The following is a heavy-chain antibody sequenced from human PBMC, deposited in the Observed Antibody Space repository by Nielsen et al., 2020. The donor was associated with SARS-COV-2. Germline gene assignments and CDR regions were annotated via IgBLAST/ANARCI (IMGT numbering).Heavy chain of an antibody. CDR3: ARVGGYSGYDFYYYYYGMDV. V-gene: IGHV4-59*01. CDR2: IYYSGST. CDR1: GGSISSYY. J-gene: IGHJ6*02. Sequence: SETLSLTCTVSGGSISSYYWSWIRQPPGKGLEWIGYIYYSGSTNYNPSLKSRVTISVDTSKNQFSLKLSSVTAADTAVYYCARVGGYSGYDFYYYYYGMDVWGQGITVTVSS. D-gene: IGHD5-12*01.